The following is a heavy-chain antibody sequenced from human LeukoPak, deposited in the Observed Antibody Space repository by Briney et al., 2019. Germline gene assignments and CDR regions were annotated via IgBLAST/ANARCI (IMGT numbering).Heavy chain of an antibody. D-gene: IGHD3-16*01. V-gene: IGHV4-39*01. CDR1: GGSISSSSYY. CDR3: ARLFPSWGVAAYFDY. J-gene: IGHJ4*02. Sequence: PSETLSLTCTVSGGSISSSSYYWGWIRQPPGKGLEWIGSIYYSGSTYYNPSLKSRVTISVDTSKNQFSLKLSSVTAADTAVYYCARLFPSWGVAAYFDYWGQGTLVTVSS. CDR2: IYYSGST.